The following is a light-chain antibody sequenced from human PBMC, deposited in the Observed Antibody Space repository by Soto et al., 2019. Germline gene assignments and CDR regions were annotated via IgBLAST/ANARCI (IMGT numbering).Light chain of an antibody. CDR1: SGHSNFA. V-gene: IGLV4-69*01. J-gene: IGLJ3*02. CDR2: VNSDGSH. CDR3: QTWGTGLWV. Sequence: QLVLTQSPSASASLGASVKLTCTLSSGHSNFAIAWHQQQPEKGPRYLMKVNSDGSHIKGDGIPDRFSGSSSGAERYLTISSLQSEDEADYYCQTWGTGLWVFGGGTKLTVL.